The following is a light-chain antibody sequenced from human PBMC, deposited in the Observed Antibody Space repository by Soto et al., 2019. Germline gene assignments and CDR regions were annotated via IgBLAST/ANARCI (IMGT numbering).Light chain of an antibody. J-gene: IGKJ1*01. V-gene: IGKV1-5*03. CDR1: QSISSW. CDR3: QQYKSYST. Sequence: DIQMTQSPSTLSASVGDRVTITCRARQSISSWLAWHQQKPGKAPKLLSYKASSLESGVPSRFSGSGSGTEFTLTISSLQPDDFATYYCQQYKSYSTFGQGTKVEIK. CDR2: KAS.